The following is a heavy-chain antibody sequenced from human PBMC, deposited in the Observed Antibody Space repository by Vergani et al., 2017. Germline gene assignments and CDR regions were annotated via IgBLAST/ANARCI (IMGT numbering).Heavy chain of an antibody. J-gene: IGHJ2*01. Sequence: QVQLVESGGGVVQPGRSLRLSCAASGFTFSSYGMHWVRQAPGKGLEWVAVISYDGSNKYYADSVKGRFTISRDNSKNTLYLQMNSLRAEDTAVYYCATALPDYYDLGWYFDLWGRGTLVTVSS. CDR3: ATALPDYYDLGWYFDL. V-gene: IGHV3-30*03. CDR1: GFTFSSYG. D-gene: IGHD3-22*01. CDR2: ISYDGSNK.